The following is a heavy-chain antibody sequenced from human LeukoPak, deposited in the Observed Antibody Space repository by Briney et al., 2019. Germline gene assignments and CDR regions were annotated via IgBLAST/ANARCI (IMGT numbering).Heavy chain of an antibody. J-gene: IGHJ4*02. V-gene: IGHV3-23*01. CDR2: ISGSGGST. Sequence: PVGSLRLSCAASGFTFSSYAMSWVRQAPGKGLECVSAISGSGGSTYYADSVKGRFTISRDNSKNTLYLQMNSLRAEDTAVYYCAKDPSGSSIRSSLNDYWGQGTLVTVSS. D-gene: IGHD6-13*01. CDR1: GFTFSSYA. CDR3: AKDPSGSSIRSSLNDY.